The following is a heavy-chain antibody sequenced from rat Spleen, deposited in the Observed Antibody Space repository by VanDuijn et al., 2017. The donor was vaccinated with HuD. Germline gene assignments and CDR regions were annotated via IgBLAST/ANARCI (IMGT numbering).Heavy chain of an antibody. CDR3: TRHGRGKTTYYYVMDA. Sequence: EVQLVESGGGLVQPGRSLKLSCAASGFIFSIYGMAWVRQTPTKGLEWVASISPSGGSTYYRDSVKGRFTISRDNAKSTLYLQMNSLRSEDTATYYCTRHGRGKTTYYYVMDAWGQGVSVTVSS. V-gene: IGHV5S13*01. D-gene: IGHD4-5*01. CDR1: GFIFSIYG. J-gene: IGHJ4*01. CDR2: ISPSGGST.